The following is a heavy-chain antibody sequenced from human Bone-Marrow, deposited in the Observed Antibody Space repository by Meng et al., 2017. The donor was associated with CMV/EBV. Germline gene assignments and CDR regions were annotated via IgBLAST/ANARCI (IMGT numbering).Heavy chain of an antibody. V-gene: IGHV1-2*02. Sequence: ASVKVSCKASGYTFTGYYMHWVRQAPGQGLEWMGWINPNSGGTNYAQKFQGRVTMTRDTSTSTVYRELSSLRSEGTAVYYCARGGGAIRPPFDYWGPGPLVTGSS. J-gene: IGHJ4*02. CDR3: ARGGGAIRPPFDY. CDR1: GYTFTGYY. CDR2: INPNSGGT. D-gene: IGHD6-6*01.